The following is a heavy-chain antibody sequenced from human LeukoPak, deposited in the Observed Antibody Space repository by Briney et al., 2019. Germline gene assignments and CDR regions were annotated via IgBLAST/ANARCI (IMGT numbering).Heavy chain of an antibody. CDR1: GFIFNTYS. Sequence: PGGSLRLSCAASGFIFNTYSMNWVRQAPGKGLEWGSYISSSSSTIYYADSVKGRFTISRDNAKNSLYLQMNSLRAEDTAVYYCARRRGGSSSDYWGQGTLVTVSS. V-gene: IGHV3-48*04. D-gene: IGHD6-6*01. CDR3: ARRRGGSSSDY. J-gene: IGHJ4*02. CDR2: ISSSSSTI.